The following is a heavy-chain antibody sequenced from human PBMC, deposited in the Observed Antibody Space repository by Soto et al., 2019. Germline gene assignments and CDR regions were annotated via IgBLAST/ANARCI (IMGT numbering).Heavy chain of an antibody. Sequence: QVQLVQSGAEVKKPGASVKVSCKAYGYNFINYYMHWVRQAPGQGLEWMGWIHPKSGGIYYAKKFQGRITMTRDTSITAVYVELSSLTSDDTAVYYCARETDYYDYWGQGTLVTVSS. J-gene: IGHJ4*02. CDR2: IHPKSGGI. V-gene: IGHV1-2*02. CDR3: ARETDYYDY. CDR1: GYNFINYY.